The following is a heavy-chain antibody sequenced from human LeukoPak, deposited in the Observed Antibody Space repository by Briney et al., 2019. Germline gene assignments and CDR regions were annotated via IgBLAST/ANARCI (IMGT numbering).Heavy chain of an antibody. CDR1: GDSISSYY. CDR3: ARDQDLDY. Sequence: LETLSLTCTVSGDSISSYYWSWIRQPPGEGLEWIGSIYYSGSTYYNPSLKSRVTISVDTSKNQFSLKLSSVTAADTAVYYCARDQDLDYWGQGTLVTVSS. D-gene: IGHD2-15*01. J-gene: IGHJ4*02. V-gene: IGHV4-59*12. CDR2: IYYSGST.